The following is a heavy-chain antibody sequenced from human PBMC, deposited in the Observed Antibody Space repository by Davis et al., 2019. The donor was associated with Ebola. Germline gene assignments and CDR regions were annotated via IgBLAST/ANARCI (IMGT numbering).Heavy chain of an antibody. CDR2: IYYSGST. D-gene: IGHD4-17*01. J-gene: IGHJ4*02. Sequence: SETLSLTCTVSGGSTRSSTYYWGWIRQPPGKGLEWIGSIYYSGSTYYNPSLKSRVTISVDTSKNQFSLKLSSVTAADTAVYYCATDMEAYGDSRATWGQGTLVTVSS. CDR3: ATDMEAYGDSRAT. CDR1: GGSTRSSTYY. V-gene: IGHV4-39*01.